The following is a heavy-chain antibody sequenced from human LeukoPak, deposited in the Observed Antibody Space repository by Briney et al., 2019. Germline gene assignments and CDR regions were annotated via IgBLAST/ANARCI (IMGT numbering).Heavy chain of an antibody. CDR2: ISSGSSYV. D-gene: IGHD2-2*01. J-gene: IGHJ6*02. V-gene: IGHV3-21*01. CDR3: AKDRTSSYYYYYFGMDV. CDR1: GFTFSSYS. Sequence: GGSLRLSCTASGFTFSSYSMNWVRQAPGKGLEWVSSISSGSSYVYYADSVKGRLTISRDNAKNSLYLQMNSLRAEDTAVYYCAKDRTSSYYYYYFGMDVWGQGTTVTVSS.